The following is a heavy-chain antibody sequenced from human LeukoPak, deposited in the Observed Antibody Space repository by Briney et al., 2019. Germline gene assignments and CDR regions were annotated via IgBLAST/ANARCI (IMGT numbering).Heavy chain of an antibody. CDR3: AKGGTNSPYYFDY. CDR2: IWYDGSNK. D-gene: IGHD2-15*01. V-gene: IGHV3-33*06. Sequence: GGSLRLSCAASGFTFSSYDIHWVRQAPGKGLEWVAVIWYDGSNKYFADSVKGRFTISRDNSKNTLYLQMNSLRAEDTAVYYCAKGGTNSPYYFDYWGQGTLVTVSS. J-gene: IGHJ4*02. CDR1: GFTFSSYD.